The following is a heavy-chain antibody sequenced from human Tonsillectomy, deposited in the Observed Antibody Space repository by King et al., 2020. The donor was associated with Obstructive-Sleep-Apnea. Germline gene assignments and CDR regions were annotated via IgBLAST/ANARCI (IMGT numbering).Heavy chain of an antibody. V-gene: IGHV4-39*07. CDR3: ARGLDFWSGYYSSWFDP. Sequence: QLQESGPGLVKPSETLSLTCTVSGGSISSSSYYWGWIRQPPGKGLEWIGSIYYSGRTYYNPSLKSRVTISVDTSKKQFSLKGSSVTAADTAGYYCARGLDFWSGYYSSWFDPWGQGTLVTVSS. D-gene: IGHD3-3*01. CDR1: GGSISSSSYY. J-gene: IGHJ5*02. CDR2: IYYSGRT.